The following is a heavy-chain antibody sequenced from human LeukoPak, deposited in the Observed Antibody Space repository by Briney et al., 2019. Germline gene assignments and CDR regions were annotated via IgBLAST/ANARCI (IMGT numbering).Heavy chain of an antibody. J-gene: IGHJ3*02. V-gene: IGHV3-9*03. CDR3: ANGLVIYYDSSGYYADAFDI. Sequence: GGSLRLSCAASGFTFDDYAMHWVRQAPGKGLDWVSGISWNSGSIGYADSVKGRFTISRDNAKNSLYLQMNSLRAEDIALYYCANGLVIYYDSSGYYADAFDIWGQGTMVTVSS. CDR2: ISWNSGSI. CDR1: GFTFDDYA. D-gene: IGHD3-22*01.